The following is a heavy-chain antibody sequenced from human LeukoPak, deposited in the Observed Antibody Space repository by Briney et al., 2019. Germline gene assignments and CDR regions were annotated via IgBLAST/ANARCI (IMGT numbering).Heavy chain of an antibody. V-gene: IGHV3-21*01. CDR1: GFTFSSYS. Sequence: GGSLRLSCAASGFTFSSYSMNWVRQAPGKGLEWVSSISSSSSYIYYADSVKGRFIISRDNSKNSLSLQMNSLRAEDTAVYYCARDKSANFDYWGQGTLVTVSS. CDR3: ARDKSANFDY. J-gene: IGHJ4*02. CDR2: ISSSSSYI.